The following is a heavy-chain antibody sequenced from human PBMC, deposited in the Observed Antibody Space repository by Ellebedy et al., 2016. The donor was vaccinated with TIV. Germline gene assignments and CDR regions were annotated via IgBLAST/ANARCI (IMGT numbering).Heavy chain of an antibody. Sequence: AASVKVSCKASGFTFTSSAMQWVRQARGQRLEWIGWIVVGSGNTNYAQKFQERVTITRDMSTSTAYMELSGLRSEDTAVYYCAAAGSSGYDFDYWGQGTLVTVSS. CDR2: IVVGSGNT. J-gene: IGHJ4*02. CDR1: GFTFTSSA. V-gene: IGHV1-58*02. CDR3: AAAGSSGYDFDY. D-gene: IGHD3-22*01.